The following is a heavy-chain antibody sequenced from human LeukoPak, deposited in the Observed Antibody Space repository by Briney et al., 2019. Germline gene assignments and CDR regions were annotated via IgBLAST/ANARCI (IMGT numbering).Heavy chain of an antibody. Sequence: GGSLRLSCAASGFTFDDYAMHWVRQAPEKGLEWVSGISWNSGSIGYADSVKGRFTISRDNAKNSLYLQMNSLRAEDTALYYCAKDGSLTLRGGQAAFDIWGQGTMVTVSS. CDR1: GFTFDDYA. J-gene: IGHJ3*02. CDR3: AKDGSLTLRGGQAAFDI. CDR2: ISWNSGSI. D-gene: IGHD5-12*01. V-gene: IGHV3-9*01.